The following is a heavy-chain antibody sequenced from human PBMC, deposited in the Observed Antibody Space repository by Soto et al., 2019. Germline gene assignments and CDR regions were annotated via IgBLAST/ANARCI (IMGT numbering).Heavy chain of an antibody. V-gene: IGHV1-3*01. CDR3: ARGGATVPPRYYYYYMDV. CDR1: GYTFTSYA. J-gene: IGHJ6*03. CDR2: INAGNGNT. D-gene: IGHD4-4*01. Sequence: ASVKVSCKASGYTFTSYAMHWVRQAPGQRLEWMGWINAGNGNTKYSQKFQGRVTITRDTSASTAYMELSSLRSEDTAVYYCARGGATVPPRYYYYYMDVWGKGTTVTVSS.